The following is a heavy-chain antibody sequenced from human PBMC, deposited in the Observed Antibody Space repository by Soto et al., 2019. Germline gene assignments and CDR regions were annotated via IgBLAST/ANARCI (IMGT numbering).Heavy chain of an antibody. CDR3: ARELRDSHIHFDH. CDR2: ISPSSDTK. D-gene: IGHD2-21*02. Sequence: DVQLVESGGGLVQPGGSLRLSCAVSGFTFNSITINWVRQAPGKGLEWVSYISPSSDTKYYADSVKGRFTISRDSAKKTVYLQMNSLRAEDTAVYFCARELRDSHIHFDHWGQGTRVTVSS. V-gene: IGHV3-48*01. CDR1: GFTFNSIT. J-gene: IGHJ5*02.